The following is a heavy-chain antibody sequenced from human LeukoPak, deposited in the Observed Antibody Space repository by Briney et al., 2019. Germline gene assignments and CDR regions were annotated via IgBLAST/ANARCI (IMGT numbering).Heavy chain of an antibody. CDR1: GFTFSSYA. Sequence: PGGSLRLSCAASGFTFSSYAMSWVRQAPGKGLEWVSAISGSGGSTYYADSVKGRFTISRDNSKNTLYLQMNSLRAEDTAVYYCARARLDRFSFDIWGQGTMVAVSS. D-gene: IGHD5-12*01. CDR2: ISGSGGST. CDR3: ARARLDRFSFDI. V-gene: IGHV3-23*01. J-gene: IGHJ3*02.